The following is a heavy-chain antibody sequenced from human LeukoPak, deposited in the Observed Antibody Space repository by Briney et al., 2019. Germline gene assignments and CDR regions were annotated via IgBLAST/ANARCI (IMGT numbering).Heavy chain of an antibody. D-gene: IGHD2-2*01. J-gene: IGHJ4*02. V-gene: IGHV4-34*01. Sequence: GSLRLSCAASGFTFSSYWMSWVRQSPGKGLEWIGELKSTGTTNWIGETKHSESTNYNPSLKSRVTISADTSKNQFSLKLTSVTAADTAVYYCARVIGSDTRDYYLGYWGQGTLVTVYS. CDR2: TKHSEST. CDR3: ARVIGSDTRDYYLGY. CDR1: GFTFSSYW.